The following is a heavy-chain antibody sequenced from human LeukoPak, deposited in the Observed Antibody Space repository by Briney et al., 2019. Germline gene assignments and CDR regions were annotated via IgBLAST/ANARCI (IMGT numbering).Heavy chain of an antibody. V-gene: IGHV3-53*01. D-gene: IGHD5-12*01. CDR1: GFTVSSNY. Sequence: GGSLRLSCAASGFTVSSNYMSWVRQAPGKGLEWVSVIYSGGDTYYADSVKGRFTISRDNSKKTLYLQMNTLRAEDTAVYYCARASGYSGYDAFDYWGQGTLVTVSS. J-gene: IGHJ4*02. CDR3: ARASGYSGYDAFDY. CDR2: IYSGGDT.